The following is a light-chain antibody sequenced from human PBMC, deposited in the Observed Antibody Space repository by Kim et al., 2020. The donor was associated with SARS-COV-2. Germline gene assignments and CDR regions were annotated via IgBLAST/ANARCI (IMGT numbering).Light chain of an antibody. J-gene: IGKJ1*01. CDR1: QGIGNY. CDR3: LQYNSYPWT. V-gene: IGKV1-17*03. Sequence: ASVGDRVTVTCRASQGIGNYLAWFQQKPGEVPKRLIYAVSSLQSGVPSRFSGSGSGTEFTLTISSLQPEDFATYYCLQYNSYPWTFGQGTKVDIK. CDR2: AVS.